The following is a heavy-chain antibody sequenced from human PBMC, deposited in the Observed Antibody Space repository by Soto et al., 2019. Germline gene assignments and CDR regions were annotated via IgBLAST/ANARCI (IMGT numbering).Heavy chain of an antibody. CDR2: IYYSGST. Sequence: SETLSLTCTVSGGSVSSGSYYWSWIRQPPGKGLEWIGYIYYSGSTNYNPSLKSRVTISVDTSKNQFSLKLSSVTAVDTAVYYCARETVATMLWDNWSDPWGHGTLVTVSS. CDR1: GGSVSSGSYY. V-gene: IGHV4-61*01. CDR3: ARETVATMLWDNWSDP. D-gene: IGHD5-12*01. J-gene: IGHJ5*02.